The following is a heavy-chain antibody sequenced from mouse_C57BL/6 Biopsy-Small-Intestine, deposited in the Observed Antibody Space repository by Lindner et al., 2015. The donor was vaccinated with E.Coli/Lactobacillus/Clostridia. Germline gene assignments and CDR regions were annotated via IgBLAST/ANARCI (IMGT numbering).Heavy chain of an antibody. CDR1: GYAFSSSW. D-gene: IGHD2-1*01. V-gene: IGHV1-82*01. CDR2: IFPGDGDT. Sequence: VQLQESGPELMKPGASVKISCKASGYAFSSSWMNWVKQRPGKGLEWIGRIFPGDGDTNYNGKFQGKATITADTSSNTAYLQLSSLTSEDTAVYYCTREEAYGNTWFAYWGQGTLVTVSA. J-gene: IGHJ3*01. CDR3: TREEAYGNTWFAY.